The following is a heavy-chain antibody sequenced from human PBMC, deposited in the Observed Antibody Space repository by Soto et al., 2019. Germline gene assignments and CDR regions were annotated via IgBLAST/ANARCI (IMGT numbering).Heavy chain of an antibody. CDR1: GGSISSSNW. CDR3: ARNGYSNGWYHFDY. D-gene: IGHD6-19*01. V-gene: IGHV4-4*02. J-gene: IGHJ4*02. CDR2: IHHSGST. Sequence: QVQLQESGPGLVKPSGTLSLTCALSGGSISSSNWWSWVRQPPGKGLEWIGEIHHSGSTNYKSSLKSRVTISVDKSKTQFSLKLTSVTAADTAVYYCARNGYSNGWYHFDYWGQGILVTVSS.